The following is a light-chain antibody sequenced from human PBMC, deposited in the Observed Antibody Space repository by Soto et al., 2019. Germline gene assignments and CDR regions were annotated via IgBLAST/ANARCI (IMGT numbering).Light chain of an antibody. CDR2: DVS. J-gene: IGLJ1*01. V-gene: IGLV2-8*01. Sequence: QSVLTQPPSASGSPGQSVTISCTGTSSDVGGYDYVSWYRQHPGKAPELMIYDVSNRPSGVPDRFSGSKSGNTASLTVSGLQAEDEADYYGSSYVRSNKLVVGTGTKVTVL. CDR1: SSDVGGYDY. CDR3: SSYVRSNKLV.